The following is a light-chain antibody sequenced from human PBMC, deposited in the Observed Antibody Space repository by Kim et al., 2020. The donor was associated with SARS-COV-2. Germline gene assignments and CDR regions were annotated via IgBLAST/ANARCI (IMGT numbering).Light chain of an antibody. J-gene: IGLJ3*02. Sequence: ALGQTVRITCQGDSLRSYYASWYQRKPGQAPVLVIYGKNNRPSGIPDRFSGSSSGNTASLTITGAQAEDEADYYCNSRDSSGNRQVFGGGTQLTVL. CDR2: GKN. CDR3: NSRDSSGNRQV. CDR1: SLRSYY. V-gene: IGLV3-19*01.